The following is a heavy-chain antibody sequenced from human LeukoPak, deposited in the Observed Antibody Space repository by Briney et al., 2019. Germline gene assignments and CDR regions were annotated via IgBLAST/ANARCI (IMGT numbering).Heavy chain of an antibody. V-gene: IGHV3-53*01. CDR3: ARALLVRNGYNYSPNYFDY. CDR2: IDSGGTT. CDR1: GLTVNSNY. Sequence: GGSLRLSCAASGLTVNSNYMNWVRQAPGKGLQWVSVIDSGGTTYYADPVKGRFTISRDNSKNTLYLQMNSLRAEDTAVYYCARALLVRNGYNYSPNYFDYWGQGTLDTVSS. J-gene: IGHJ4*02. D-gene: IGHD5-24*01.